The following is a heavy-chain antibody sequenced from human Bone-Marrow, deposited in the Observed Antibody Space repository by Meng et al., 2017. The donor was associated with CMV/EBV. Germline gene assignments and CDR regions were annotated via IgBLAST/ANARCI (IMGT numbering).Heavy chain of an antibody. D-gene: IGHD3-3*01. CDR2: INHSGST. V-gene: IGHV4-34*01. Sequence: SFSGYYWSWIRQPPGKGLEWIGEINHSGSTNYNPSLKSRVTISVDTSKNQFSLKLSSVTAADTAVYYCARGLRGVRFLEWLPYYFDYWGQGTLVTVS. J-gene: IGHJ4*02. CDR3: ARGLRGVRFLEWLPYYFDY. CDR1: SFSGYY.